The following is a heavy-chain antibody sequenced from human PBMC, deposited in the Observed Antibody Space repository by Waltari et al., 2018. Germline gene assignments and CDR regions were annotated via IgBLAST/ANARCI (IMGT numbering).Heavy chain of an antibody. CDR3: ARLGAAGTKY. V-gene: IGHV4-38-2*01. J-gene: IGHJ4*02. CDR1: GYSISSGYY. D-gene: IGHD6-13*01. CDR2: IYHSGST. Sequence: QVQLQESGPGLVKPSETLSLTCAVSGYSISSGYYWGWIRQPPGKGLEWIGSIYHSGSTYYNPALKSRVTISGDTSKNQFSLKLSSVTAADTAVYYCARLGAAGTKYWGQGTLVTVSS.